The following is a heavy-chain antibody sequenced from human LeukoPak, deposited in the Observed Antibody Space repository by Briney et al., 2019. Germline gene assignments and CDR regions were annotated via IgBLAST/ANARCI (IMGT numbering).Heavy chain of an antibody. CDR1: GFTFSSYG. CDR2: ISHDGSNK. Sequence: GGSLRLSCAASGFTFSSYGMHWVRQAPGKGLEWVAVISHDGSNKYYADSVKGLFTISRDNSKNTLYLQMNSLIAEDTAVYYCAKKGANFDYWAQGTLVTVSS. V-gene: IGHV3-30*18. J-gene: IGHJ4*02. D-gene: IGHD4/OR15-4a*01. CDR3: AKKGANFDY.